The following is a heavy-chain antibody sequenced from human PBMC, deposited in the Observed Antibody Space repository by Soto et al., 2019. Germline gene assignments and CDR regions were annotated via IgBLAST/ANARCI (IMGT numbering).Heavy chain of an antibody. D-gene: IGHD5-12*01. V-gene: IGHV3-23*01. CDR3: AKRSGYGPEGRTIGFDP. CDR1: GFTFSSYA. Sequence: GGSLRLSCAASGFTFSSYAMSWVRQAPGKGLEWVSAISGSGGSTYYADSVKGRFTISRDNSKNTLYLQMNSLRAEDTAVYYCAKRSGYGPEGRTIGFDPWDQGTLVTVSS. J-gene: IGHJ5*02. CDR2: ISGSGGST.